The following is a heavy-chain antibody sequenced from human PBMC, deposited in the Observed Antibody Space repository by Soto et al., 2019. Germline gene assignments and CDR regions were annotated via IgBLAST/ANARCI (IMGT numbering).Heavy chain of an antibody. Sequence: EVQLLETGGGSVHVGGSLRLSCAVSGFNLRNYEMNWVRQVPGKGLEWISKISGSNNNIYYADSVQGRFTISRDNANNVLFLQMNSLRAEDTATYHCATEELSGADCYFFKHWGQGTLVTVSS. CDR1: GFNLRNYE. V-gene: IGHV3-48*03. CDR2: ISGSNNNI. CDR3: ATEELSGADCYFFKH. J-gene: IGHJ4*02. D-gene: IGHD2-21*02.